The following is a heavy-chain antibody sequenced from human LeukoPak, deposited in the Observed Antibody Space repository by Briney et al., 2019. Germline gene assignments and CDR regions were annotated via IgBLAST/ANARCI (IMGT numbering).Heavy chain of an antibody. CDR1: GFTFNTYV. V-gene: IGHV3-30*02. CDR3: AELGITMIGGV. Sequence: PGGSLRLSCAASGFTFNTYVMHWVRQAPGKGLEWVAFIRYDETNKNYADSVRGRFTISRDNSNNTLYLQMNSLRAEDTAVYYCAELGITMIGGVWGKGTTVTISS. D-gene: IGHD3-10*02. CDR2: IRYDETNK. J-gene: IGHJ6*04.